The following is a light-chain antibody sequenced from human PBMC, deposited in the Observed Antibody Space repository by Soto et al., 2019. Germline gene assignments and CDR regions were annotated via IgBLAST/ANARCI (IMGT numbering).Light chain of an antibody. CDR3: AAWDDSLSGQGV. V-gene: IGLV1-47*01. CDR2: RSN. J-gene: IGLJ2*01. CDR1: SSSIGSNS. Sequence: QSVLTQPPSASGTPGHRITISCSGSSSSIGSNSVYWYQQLPGTAPKLLIYRSNQRPSGVPDRFSGYKTVSAASLAISGLRSEDEADYYCAAWDDSLSGQGVFGGGTQLTVL.